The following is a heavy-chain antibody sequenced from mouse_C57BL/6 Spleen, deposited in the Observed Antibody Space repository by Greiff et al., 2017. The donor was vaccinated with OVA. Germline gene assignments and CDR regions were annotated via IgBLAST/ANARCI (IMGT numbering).Heavy chain of an antibody. Sequence: VKLQQPGAELVMPGASVKLSCKASGYTFTSYWMHWVKQRPGQGLEWIGDIDHSDSYTNYKQKFKGKSTMTVDKSSSTAYMQLSSLTSEDSAVYYCASGAQDYYSNYHYYYGYWGQGTTLTVYS. D-gene: IGHD2-5*01. CDR3: ASGAQDYYSNYHYYYGY. CDR1: GYTFTSYW. CDR2: IDHSDSYT. V-gene: IGHV1-69*01. J-gene: IGHJ2*01.